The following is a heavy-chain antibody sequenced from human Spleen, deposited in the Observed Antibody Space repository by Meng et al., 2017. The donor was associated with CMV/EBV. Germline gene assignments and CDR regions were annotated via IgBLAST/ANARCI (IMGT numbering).Heavy chain of an antibody. V-gene: IGHV3-49*04. J-gene: IGHJ4*02. Sequence: GGPLRLSCTVSGFMFDDYAMSWVRQAPGKGLEWVGFIRSKPFGGNAEYAASVKGRFIISRDDSKSIAYLQMSSLKTEDTAVYYCTRPLRAPMVRGVIIPDYWGQGALVTVSS. CDR3: TRPLRAPMVRGVIIPDY. D-gene: IGHD3-10*01. CDR1: GFMFDDYA. CDR2: IRSKPFGGNA.